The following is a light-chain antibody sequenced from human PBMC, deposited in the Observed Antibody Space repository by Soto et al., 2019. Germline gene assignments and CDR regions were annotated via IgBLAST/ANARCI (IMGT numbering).Light chain of an antibody. V-gene: IGKV1-39*01. CDR1: QSISSY. J-gene: IGKJ1*01. Sequence: IKMNKSPSSLSASVGDRVTITCRASQSISSYLNWYQQKPGKAPKLLIYAASSLQSGVPSRFSGSGSGTDSTLTISSLQPEDFATYYCQQSYSTPRTFGQGTKVDI. CDR2: AAS. CDR3: QQSYSTPRT.